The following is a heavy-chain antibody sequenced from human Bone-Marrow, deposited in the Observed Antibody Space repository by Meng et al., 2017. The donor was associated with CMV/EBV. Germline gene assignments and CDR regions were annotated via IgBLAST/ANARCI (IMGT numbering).Heavy chain of an antibody. V-gene: IGHV3-64*02. Sequence: GESLKISYAASGFTFSSYAMHWVRQAPGKGLEYVSAISSNGGSTYYADSVKGRFTISRDNSKNTLYLQMGSLRAEDMAVYYCASSGSSLSRGGMDVWGQGTTVTVSS. CDR2: ISSNGGST. J-gene: IGHJ6*02. D-gene: IGHD1-26*01. CDR1: GFTFSSYA. CDR3: ASSGSSLSRGGMDV.